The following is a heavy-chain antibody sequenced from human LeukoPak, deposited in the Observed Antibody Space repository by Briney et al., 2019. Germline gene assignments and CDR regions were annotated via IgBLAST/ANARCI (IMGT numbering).Heavy chain of an antibody. J-gene: IGHJ4*02. CDR2: LSRGGDTT. Sequence: GGSLRLSCAVSGLSFIRHAMTSVRQTPGKVLECISPLSRGGDTTYYADSVKGRFTISRDNSKNTFHLQLNSLRAEDTAVYYCAKDYSDSRVADVFFEYWGQGTLVTVSS. CDR3: AKDYSDSRVADVFFEY. D-gene: IGHD2-15*01. CDR1: GLSFIRHA. V-gene: IGHV3-23*01.